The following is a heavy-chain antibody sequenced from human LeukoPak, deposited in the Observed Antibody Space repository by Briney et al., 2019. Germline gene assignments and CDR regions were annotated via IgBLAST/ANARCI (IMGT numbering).Heavy chain of an antibody. CDR2: ISSSSSYI. CDR1: GFTFSSYS. J-gene: IGHJ4*02. V-gene: IGHV3-21*01. D-gene: IGHD4-17*01. Sequence: PGGSLRLSCAASGFTFSSYSMNWVRQAPGKGLEWVSSISSSSSYIYYADSVKGRFTISRDNAKNSLYLQMNSLRAEDTAVYYCARDSPGTTAIDYWGQGTLVTVSS. CDR3: ARDSPGTTAIDY.